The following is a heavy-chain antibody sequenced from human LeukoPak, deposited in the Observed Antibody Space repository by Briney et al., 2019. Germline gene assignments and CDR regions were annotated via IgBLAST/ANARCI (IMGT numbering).Heavy chain of an antibody. J-gene: IGHJ4*02. CDR3: ARVLYYYDSSGYYGAVGFDY. CDR2: IYYSGST. Sequence: SEALSLTCTVSGGSISSYYWSWIRQPPGKGLEWIGYIYYSGSTNYNPSLKSRVTISVDTSKNQFSLKLSSVTAADTAVYYCARVLYYYDSSGYYGAVGFDYWGQGTLVTVSS. CDR1: GGSISSYY. D-gene: IGHD3-22*01. V-gene: IGHV4-59*01.